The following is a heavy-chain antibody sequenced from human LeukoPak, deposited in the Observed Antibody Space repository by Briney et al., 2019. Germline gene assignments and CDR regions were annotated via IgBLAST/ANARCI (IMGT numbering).Heavy chain of an antibody. J-gene: IGHJ4*02. Sequence: PSETLSLTCAVYGGSFSGYYWSWIRQPPGKGLEWIGEINHSGSTNYNPSLKSRVTISVDTSKNQFSLKLSSVTAADTAVYYCARGDPLLWFGELLSYFDYWGQGTLVTVPS. CDR1: GGSFSGYY. CDR3: ARGDPLLWFGELLSYFDY. CDR2: INHSGST. D-gene: IGHD3-10*01. V-gene: IGHV4-34*01.